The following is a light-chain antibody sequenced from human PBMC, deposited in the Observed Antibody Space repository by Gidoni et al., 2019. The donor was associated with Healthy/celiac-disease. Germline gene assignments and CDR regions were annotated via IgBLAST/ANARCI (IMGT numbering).Light chain of an antibody. V-gene: IGLV2-23*02. J-gene: IGLJ2*01. CDR3: CSYACSSTLV. CDR2: DVS. Sequence: QSARTQPASVSGSPGQSITISCTGTSSDVGSNNLVSLYQQHQGKAPKLMIYDVSKRPSGVSNRFSDTKSGNTASLTISGLQAEDEADYYCCSYACSSTLVFGGGTKLTVL. CDR1: SSDVGSNNL.